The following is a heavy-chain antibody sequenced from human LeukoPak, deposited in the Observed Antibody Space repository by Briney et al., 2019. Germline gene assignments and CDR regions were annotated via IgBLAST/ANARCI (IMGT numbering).Heavy chain of an antibody. D-gene: IGHD3-3*01. CDR1: GFTFSSYG. J-gene: IGHJ4*02. CDR2: ISGSGGST. CDR3: AKERDYDFWSGYYGLTFDY. V-gene: IGHV3-23*01. Sequence: GGSLRLSCAASGFTFSSYGMSWVRQAPGKGLEWVSAISGSGGSTYYADSVKGRFTISRDNSKNTLYLQMNSLRAEDTAVYYCAKERDYDFWSGYYGLTFDYWGQGTLVTVSS.